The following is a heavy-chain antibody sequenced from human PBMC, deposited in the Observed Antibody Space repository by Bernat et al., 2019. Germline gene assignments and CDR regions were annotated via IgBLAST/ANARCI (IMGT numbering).Heavy chain of an antibody. CDR2: ISNSGTDT. CDR1: GLTFSDDY. V-gene: IGHV3-11*06. CDR3: ARARGVGPGGHFDH. Sequence: QVQLVESGGGLVNPGGSLRLSCAASGLTFSDDYMAWIRQAPGKGLEWVSYISNSGTDTNYVDSVKGRFTISRDNANNLLYLQMNSLRAEDTAVYYCARARGVGPGGHFDHWGQGILVIVSS. D-gene: IGHD3/OR15-3a*01. J-gene: IGHJ4*02.